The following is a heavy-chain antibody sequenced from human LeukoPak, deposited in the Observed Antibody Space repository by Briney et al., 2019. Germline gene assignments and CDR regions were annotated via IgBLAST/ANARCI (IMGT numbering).Heavy chain of an antibody. D-gene: IGHD2/OR15-2a*01. Sequence: GGSLRLSCAASGFTFRSYWMYWVRQAPGKGLVWVSRINSDGSTTSYADSVKGRFTISRDNAKNTLYLQMNSLRAEDTAVYYCARVGTTSNFYYYYGMDVWGQGTTVTVSS. CDR3: ARVGTTSNFYYYYGMDV. V-gene: IGHV3-74*01. J-gene: IGHJ6*02. CDR1: GFTFRSYW. CDR2: INSDGSTT.